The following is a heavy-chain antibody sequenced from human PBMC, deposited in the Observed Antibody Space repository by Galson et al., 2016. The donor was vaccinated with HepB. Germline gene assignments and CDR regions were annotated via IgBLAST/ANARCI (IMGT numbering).Heavy chain of an antibody. J-gene: IGHJ4*02. D-gene: IGHD2-8*02. CDR3: ATWGGVRDYTGGGYFPALLDH. CDR1: GFIFNNAW. V-gene: IGHV3-15*01. CDR2: IKGKTDGGTT. Sequence: SLRLSCAASGFIFNNAWMTWVRQAPGKGLEWVGHIKGKTDGGTTDYAAPVKGRFTISIEDSKSTRYLQMNSLKTEDTAVYYCATWGGVRDYTGGGYFPALLDHWGQGSLVTVSS.